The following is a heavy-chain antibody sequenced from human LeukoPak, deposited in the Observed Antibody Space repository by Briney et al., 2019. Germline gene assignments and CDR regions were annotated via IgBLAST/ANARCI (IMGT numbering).Heavy chain of an antibody. CDR3: ARYTFRAVDI. Sequence: GGSLRLSCAASGLSLSVNYMTWVRQSPGKGLEWLSNIYRDGNTYYADSVNGRFSIYRDDYKNTLYLEMNSLRAEDTALYYCARYTFRAVDIWGQGSMVTVSS. J-gene: IGHJ3*02. CDR2: IYRDGNT. CDR1: GLSLSVNY. V-gene: IGHV3-53*01. D-gene: IGHD2-2*02.